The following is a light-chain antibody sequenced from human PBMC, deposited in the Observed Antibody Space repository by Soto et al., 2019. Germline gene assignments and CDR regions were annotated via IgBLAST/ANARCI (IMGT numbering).Light chain of an antibody. CDR2: LGS. V-gene: IGKV2-28*01. CDR1: RSLLHSNDHNY. Sequence: EIVMTQSPLSRPVTLGESASISCRSSRSLLHSNDHNYLDWYLQKPGQSPQLLIYLGSNRASGVPDRFSGSGSGTDFTLKISRVEAEDVGVYYCMQALQTPPYTFGQGTKLEIK. J-gene: IGKJ2*01. CDR3: MQALQTPPYT.